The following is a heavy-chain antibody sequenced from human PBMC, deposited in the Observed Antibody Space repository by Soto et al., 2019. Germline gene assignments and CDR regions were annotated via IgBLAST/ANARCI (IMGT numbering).Heavy chain of an antibody. D-gene: IGHD3-16*01. J-gene: IGHJ6*02. V-gene: IGHV3-23*01. CDR1: GFTFSSYA. CDR2: ISGSGGST. CDR3: AKYRSDGDYYYGMDV. Sequence: GGSLRLSCAASGFTFSSYAMSWVRQAPGKGLEWVSAISGSGGSTYYADSVKGRFTISRDNSKNTLYLQMNSLRAEDTAVYYCAKYRSDGDYYYGMDVWGQGTTVTVSS.